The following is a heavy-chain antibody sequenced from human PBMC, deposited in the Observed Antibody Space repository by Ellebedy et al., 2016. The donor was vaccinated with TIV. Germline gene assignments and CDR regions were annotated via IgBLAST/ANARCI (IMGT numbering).Heavy chain of an antibody. Sequence: GESLKISCEATGFTFSAFAMGWVRQTPGKGLEWVSGMHGSGRGISYSESVKGRFIISRDNSKNILYLQMNSLRAEDTAVYYCAKDPGSGYVLWGQGTLVTVSS. J-gene: IGHJ4*02. CDR1: GFTFSAFA. CDR3: AKDPGSGYVL. CDR2: MHGSGRGI. D-gene: IGHD5-12*01. V-gene: IGHV3-23*01.